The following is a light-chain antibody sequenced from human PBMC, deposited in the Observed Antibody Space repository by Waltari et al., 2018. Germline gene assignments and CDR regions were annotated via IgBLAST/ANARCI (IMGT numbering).Light chain of an antibody. CDR3: NSRDITGQHWV. J-gene: IGLJ3*02. Sequence: SSDLTQDPAVSVALGQPVRITCQGDSLRQNFASWYQQKPGHAPVLVIFGVGNRPSGIPDRVSGSNSGQTSFLTITGAQAADEADYYCNSRDITGQHWVFGGGTRLTVL. CDR1: SLRQNF. V-gene: IGLV3-19*01. CDR2: GVG.